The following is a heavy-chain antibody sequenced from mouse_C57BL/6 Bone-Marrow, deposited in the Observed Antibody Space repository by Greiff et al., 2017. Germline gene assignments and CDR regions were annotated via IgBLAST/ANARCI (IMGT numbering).Heavy chain of an antibody. CDR1: GYAFSSSW. D-gene: IGHD2-5*01. CDR2: IYPGDGDT. V-gene: IGHV1-82*01. J-gene: IGHJ2*01. CDR3: ARETYYSNYRDY. Sequence: QVQLQQSGPELVKPGASVKISCKASGYAFSSSWMNWVKQRPGKGLEWIGRIYPGDGDTNYNGKFKGKATLTPDKSSSTAYMQLSSLTSEDSAVYFCARETYYSNYRDYWGQGTTLTVSS.